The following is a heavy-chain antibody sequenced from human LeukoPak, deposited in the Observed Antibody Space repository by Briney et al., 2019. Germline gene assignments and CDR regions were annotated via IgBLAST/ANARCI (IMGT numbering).Heavy chain of an antibody. J-gene: IGHJ6*02. Sequence: SETLSLTCTVSGGSISTYYWSWIRQPPGNGLEWIGYIYYSGSTNYNPSLKSRVTISVDTSKNQFSLKLSSVTAADTAVYYCASSTSTYHYYYHGMDVWGQGTTVTVSS. D-gene: IGHD2-2*01. CDR3: ASSTSTYHYYYHGMDV. CDR2: IYYSGST. V-gene: IGHV4-59*08. CDR1: GGSISTYY.